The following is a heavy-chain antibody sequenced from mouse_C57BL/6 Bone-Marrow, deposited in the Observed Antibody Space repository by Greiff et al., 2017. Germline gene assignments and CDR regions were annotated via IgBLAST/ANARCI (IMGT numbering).Heavy chain of an antibody. D-gene: IGHD2-4*01. CDR1: GFNIKDYY. V-gene: IGHV14-1*01. CDR3: TGRLRYYFDY. Sequence: EVQVVESGAELVRPGASVKLSCTASGFNIKDYYMHWVKQRPEQGLEWIGRIDPEDGDTEYAPKFQGKATMTAETSSNTAYLQLSSLTSEDTAVYYCTGRLRYYFDYWGQGTTLTVSS. J-gene: IGHJ2*01. CDR2: IDPEDGDT.